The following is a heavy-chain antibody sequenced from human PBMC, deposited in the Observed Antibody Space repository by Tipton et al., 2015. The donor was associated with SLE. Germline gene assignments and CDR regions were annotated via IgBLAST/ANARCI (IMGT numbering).Heavy chain of an antibody. CDR3: ARHGGIMVELRGWVDY. CDR2: IYYSGST. Sequence: TLSLTCTVSGGSISSHYWSWIRQPPGKGLEWIGYIYYSGSTNYNPSLKSRVTISVGTSKNQFSLKLSSVTAADTAVYYCARHGGIMVELRGWVDYWGQGTLVTVSS. CDR1: GGSISSHY. V-gene: IGHV4-59*11. D-gene: IGHD1-7*01. J-gene: IGHJ4*02.